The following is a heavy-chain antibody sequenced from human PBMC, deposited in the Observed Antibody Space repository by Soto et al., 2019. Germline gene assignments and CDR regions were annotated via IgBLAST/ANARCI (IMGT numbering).Heavy chain of an antibody. CDR1: RFSLSTSGVG. D-gene: IGHD6-6*01. CDR2: IYWDDDK. J-gene: IGHJ6*03. Sequence: QITLKESGPTLVKPTQTLTLTCTFSRFSLSTSGVGVGWIRQPPGKALEWLALIYWDDDKRYSPSLKSRLTITKDTSKNQVVLTMTNMDPVDTATYYCAHRRLIAARPYYYYYMDVWGKGTTVTVSS. CDR3: AHRRLIAARPYYYYYMDV. V-gene: IGHV2-5*02.